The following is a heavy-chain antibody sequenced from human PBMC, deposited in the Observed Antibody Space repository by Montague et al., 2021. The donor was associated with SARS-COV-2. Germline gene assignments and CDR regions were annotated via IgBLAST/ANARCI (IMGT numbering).Heavy chain of an antibody. CDR1: GGSISSDSYY. D-gene: IGHD5-12*01. CDR2: VYTTGST. Sequence: TLSLTCTVSGGSISSDSYYWSWIRQPAGKGLEWIGRVYTTGSTNYXPSLQSRVTISGDTSRNQFSLRLTSVTAADTAMYYCARAVIYGGYAFAYFDFWGQGVLVTVSS. J-gene: IGHJ4*02. V-gene: IGHV4-61*02. CDR3: ARAVIYGGYAFAYFDF.